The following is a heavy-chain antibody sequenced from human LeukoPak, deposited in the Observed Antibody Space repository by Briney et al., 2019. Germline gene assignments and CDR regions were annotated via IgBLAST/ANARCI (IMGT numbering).Heavy chain of an antibody. CDR1: GFTFSSYW. Sequence: GGFLRRSCAASGFTFSSYWVTWVRQAPGKGLEWVASIKQDGGDKYYVDSVKGRFTISRDNAKNSLYLQMNSLRAEDTAVYYCASSMGWYFDLWGRGTLVTVSS. V-gene: IGHV3-7*02. CDR2: IKQDGGDK. D-gene: IGHD2/OR15-2a*01. CDR3: ASSMGWYFDL. J-gene: IGHJ2*01.